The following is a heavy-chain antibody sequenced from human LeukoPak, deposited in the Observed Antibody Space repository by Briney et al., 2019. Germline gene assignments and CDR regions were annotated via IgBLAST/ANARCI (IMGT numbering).Heavy chain of an antibody. Sequence: PGGSLRLSCAASGFTFSSYAMSWVRQAPGKGLEWISAVSGSGGNTYYADSVKGRFTVSRDNSKNTVYLQMNSPRAEDTAVYYCGRGFRDSNYWGQGTLVTVSS. J-gene: IGHJ4*02. CDR2: VSGSGGNT. CDR3: GRGFRDSNY. D-gene: IGHD3-10*01. CDR1: GFTFSSYA. V-gene: IGHV3-23*01.